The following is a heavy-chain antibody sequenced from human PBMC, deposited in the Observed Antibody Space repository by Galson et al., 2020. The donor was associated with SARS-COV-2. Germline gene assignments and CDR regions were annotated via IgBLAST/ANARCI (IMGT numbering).Heavy chain of an antibody. V-gene: IGHV4-39*01. J-gene: IGHJ4*02. CDR2: IYSSGST. D-gene: IGHD6-19*01. Sequence: SETLSLTCTVSGGSISSSSYYWGWIRQPPGKGLEWIGSIYSSGSTYYNPSLKSRVTISVDTSKNQFSLKLSSVTAADTAVYYCARGPGGAVAGIFDYWGQGTLVTVSS. CDR1: GGSISSSSYY. CDR3: ARGPGGAVAGIFDY.